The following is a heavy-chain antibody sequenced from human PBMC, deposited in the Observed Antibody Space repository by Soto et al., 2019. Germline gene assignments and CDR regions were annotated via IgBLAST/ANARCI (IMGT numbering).Heavy chain of an antibody. J-gene: IGHJ6*02. Sequence: QVQLVQSGAEVKKPGASVKVSCKASGYTFTGYYMHWVRQAPGQGLEWMGWINPNSGGTNYAQKFQGWVTMTRVTSIRTAYMELSRLRSDDTAVYYCASSRLQLWPAPDYYGMDVWGQGTTVTVSS. D-gene: IGHD5-18*01. CDR1: GYTFTGYY. CDR3: ASSRLQLWPAPDYYGMDV. CDR2: INPNSGGT. V-gene: IGHV1-2*04.